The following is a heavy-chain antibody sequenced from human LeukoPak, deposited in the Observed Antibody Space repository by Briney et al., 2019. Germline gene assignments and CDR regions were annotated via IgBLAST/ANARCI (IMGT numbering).Heavy chain of an antibody. J-gene: IGHJ3*02. CDR1: GGSFSGYY. V-gene: IGHV4-34*01. Sequence: SETLSLTCAVYGGSFSGYYWSWIRQPPGKGLEWIGEINHSGSTNYNPSLKSRVTISVDTSKNQFSLKLSSVTAADTAVYYCARGYYDSSGYSVPGAFDIWGQGTMVTVSS. CDR2: INHSGST. CDR3: ARGYYDSSGYSVPGAFDI. D-gene: IGHD3-22*01.